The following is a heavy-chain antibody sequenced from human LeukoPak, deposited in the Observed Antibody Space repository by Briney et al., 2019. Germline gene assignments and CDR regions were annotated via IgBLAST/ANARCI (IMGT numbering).Heavy chain of an antibody. CDR2: ISAYNGNT. Sequence: VASVKVSCKASGYTFTSYGISWVRQAPGQGLEWMGWISAYNGNTNYAQKLQGRVTMTTDTSTSTAYMELRSLRSDDTAVYYCARDTPIVGASGGAFDIWGQGTMVAVSS. V-gene: IGHV1-18*01. J-gene: IGHJ3*02. CDR3: ARDTPIVGASGGAFDI. CDR1: GYTFTSYG. D-gene: IGHD1-26*01.